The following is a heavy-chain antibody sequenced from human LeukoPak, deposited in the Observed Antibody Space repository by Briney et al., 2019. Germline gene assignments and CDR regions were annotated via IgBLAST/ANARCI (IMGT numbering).Heavy chain of an antibody. J-gene: IGHJ4*02. CDR2: INPNSGST. V-gene: IGHV1-2*02. D-gene: IGHD2-15*01. CDR3: ARGQSGCSGGSFYFDY. Sequence: ASVKVSCKASGYTFTSYYMHWVRQAPGQGLEWMGWINPNSGSTNYAQKFQGRVTMTRDTSISTAYMELSRLRSDATSVYDCARGQSGCSGGSFYFDYGGQGTLLTVPS. CDR1: GYTFTSYY.